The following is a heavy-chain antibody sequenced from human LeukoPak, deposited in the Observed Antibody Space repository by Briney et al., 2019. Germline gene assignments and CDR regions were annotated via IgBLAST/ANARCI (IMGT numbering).Heavy chain of an antibody. V-gene: IGHV3-23*01. Sequence: GGSLRLSCAASGFTFSSYAMNWVRQAPGKGLEWVSGISGSGTNTDYIDSVKGRFTVSRDNSKNTLYLQMNSLTAEDTAIYYCAKATGTLGNWGQGTLVIVSS. D-gene: IGHD1-1*01. CDR2: ISGSGTNT. J-gene: IGHJ4*02. CDR1: GFTFSSYA. CDR3: AKATGTLGN.